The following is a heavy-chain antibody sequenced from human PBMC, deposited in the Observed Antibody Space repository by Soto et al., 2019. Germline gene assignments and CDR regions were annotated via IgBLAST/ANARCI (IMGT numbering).Heavy chain of an antibody. J-gene: IGHJ2*01. D-gene: IGHD4-17*01. V-gene: IGHV3-21*01. CDR2: ISSSSIYI. CDR1: GFTFRSYS. Sequence: EVQLVESGGGLVKPGGSLRLSCAASGFTFRSYSMNWVRQAPGKGLEWVSSISSSSIYIYYSDSVKGRFTISRDNAKNSLYLQRNSLRAEDAAVYYCARENYGDLNWYFALWCRGTLVTASS. CDR3: ARENYGDLNWYFAL.